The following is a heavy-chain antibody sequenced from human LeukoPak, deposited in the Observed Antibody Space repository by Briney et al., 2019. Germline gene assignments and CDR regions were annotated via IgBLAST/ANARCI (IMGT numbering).Heavy chain of an antibody. D-gene: IGHD2/OR15-2a*01. Sequence: GGSLRLSCAASGLTFSRYSMNWVRQAPGKGLEWVSGISGSDGSTYYADSVKGRFTISRDNSKNTLFLQMNSLRAEDTAVYYCAKDSAKKYDDYWGQGTLVTVSS. J-gene: IGHJ4*02. CDR3: AKDSAKKYDDY. V-gene: IGHV3-23*01. CDR1: GLTFSRYS. CDR2: ISGSDGST.